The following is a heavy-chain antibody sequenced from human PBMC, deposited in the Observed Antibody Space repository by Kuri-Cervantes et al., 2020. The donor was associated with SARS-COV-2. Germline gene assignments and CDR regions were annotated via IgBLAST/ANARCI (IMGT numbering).Heavy chain of an antibody. CDR2: IYYSGST. D-gene: IGHD3-9*01. Sequence: SETLSLTCTVSGGSISSYYWSWIRQPPGKGLEWIGYIYYSGSTNYNPSLKSRVTISVDTSKNQFSLKLSSATAADTAVYYCARGRRYSLPGGLDYWGQGTLVTVSS. V-gene: IGHV4-59*12. CDR1: GGSISSYY. J-gene: IGHJ4*02. CDR3: ARGRRYSLPGGLDY.